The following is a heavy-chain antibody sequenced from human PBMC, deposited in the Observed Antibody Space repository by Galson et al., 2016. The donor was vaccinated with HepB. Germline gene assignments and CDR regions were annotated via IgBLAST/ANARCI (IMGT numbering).Heavy chain of an antibody. V-gene: IGHV3-74*01. D-gene: IGHD3-9*01. CDR1: GFTFSRYW. J-gene: IGHJ4*02. CDR2: INSDGSSR. Sequence: SLRLSCAASGFTFSRYWMHWVRQVPGKGLVWVSRINSDGSSRNYADSVKGRFTISRDNAESTLYLQMNSLRVEDTALYYCAVSMGGAFDWYDYLDYWGQKTLVAVTS. CDR3: AVSMGGAFDWYDYLDY.